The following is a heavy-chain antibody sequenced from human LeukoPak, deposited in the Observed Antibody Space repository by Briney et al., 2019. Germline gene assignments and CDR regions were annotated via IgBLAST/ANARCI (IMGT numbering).Heavy chain of an antibody. Sequence: ASVKVSCKASGYTFTSYDINWVRQATGQGLEWMGWINPNSGGTNYAQKFQGRVTMTRDTSISTAYMELSRLRSDDTAVYYCARSPRASGSYADYWGQGTLVTVSS. CDR2: INPNSGGT. V-gene: IGHV1-2*02. J-gene: IGHJ4*02. CDR1: GYTFTSYD. CDR3: ARSPRASGSYADY. D-gene: IGHD1-26*01.